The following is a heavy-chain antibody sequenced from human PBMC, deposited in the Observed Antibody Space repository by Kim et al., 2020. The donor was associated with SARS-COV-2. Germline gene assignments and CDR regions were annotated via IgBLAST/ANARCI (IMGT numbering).Heavy chain of an antibody. V-gene: IGHV3-15*01. D-gene: IGHD3-3*01. J-gene: IGHJ4*02. CDR3: TTDASYYDFWSDYYPFDY. Sequence: KGRFTISRDDSTNALYLQMNSLKTDDTAVYYCTTDASYYDFWSDYYPFDYWGQGTLVTVSS.